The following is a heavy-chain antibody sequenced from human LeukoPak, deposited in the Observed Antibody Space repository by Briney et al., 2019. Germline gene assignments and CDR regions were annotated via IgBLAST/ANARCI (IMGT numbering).Heavy chain of an antibody. V-gene: IGHV3-23*01. J-gene: IGHJ4*02. Sequence: GGSLRLSCAASGFTFSTFAMIWVRQPPGKGLEWVSSIFPSGDEIHYADSVRGRFTISRDNSKSTLSLQMNRLRAEDTAMYYCARGRGYTYGYFVDYWGQGTLVTVSS. CDR2: IFPSGDEI. CDR3: ARGRGYTYGYFVDY. D-gene: IGHD5-18*01. CDR1: GFTFSTFA.